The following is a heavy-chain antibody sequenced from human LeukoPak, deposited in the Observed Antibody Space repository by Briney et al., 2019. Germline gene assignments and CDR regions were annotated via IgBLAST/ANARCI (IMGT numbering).Heavy chain of an antibody. D-gene: IGHD1-26*01. J-gene: IGHJ3*02. Sequence: SETLSLTCTVSGGSISSGGYYWSWIRQHPGKGLEWIGYIYYSGSTYYNPSLKSRVTISVDTSKNQFSLKLSSVTAADTAVYYCARDMVSGSYPNAFDIWGQGTMVTVSS. CDR3: ARDMVSGSYPNAFDI. CDR1: GGSISSGGYY. V-gene: IGHV4-31*03. CDR2: IYYSGST.